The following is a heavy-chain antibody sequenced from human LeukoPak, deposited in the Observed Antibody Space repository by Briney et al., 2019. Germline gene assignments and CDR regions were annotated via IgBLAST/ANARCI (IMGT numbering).Heavy chain of an antibody. CDR1: GYTFTSYY. CDR2: INPSGGST. D-gene: IGHD3-22*01. J-gene: IGHJ6*02. CDR3: AVGYYDSSASTTGYYYYGMDV. Sequence: ASVKVSCTASGYTFTSYYMHWVRQAPGQGLEWMGIINPSGGSTSYAQKFQGRVTMTRDTSTSTVYMELSSLRSEDTAVYYCAVGYYDSSASTTGYYYYGMDVWGQGTMVTVSS. V-gene: IGHV1-46*01.